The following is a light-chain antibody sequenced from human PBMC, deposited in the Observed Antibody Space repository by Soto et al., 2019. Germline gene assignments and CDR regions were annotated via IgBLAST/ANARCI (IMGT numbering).Light chain of an antibody. V-gene: IGKV3-15*01. CDR3: QQYNNWPLT. CDR2: GAS. Sequence: EIVMTXXPXXXXVSPGERATLSCRXXQSVSSNLAWYQQKPGQAPRLLIYGASTRATGIPARFSGSGSGTEFTLTISSLQSEDFAVYYCQQYNNWPLTFGGGTKVEI. J-gene: IGKJ4*01. CDR1: QSVSSN.